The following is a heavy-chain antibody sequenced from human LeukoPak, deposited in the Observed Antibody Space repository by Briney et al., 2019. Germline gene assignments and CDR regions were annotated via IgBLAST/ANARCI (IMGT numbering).Heavy chain of an antibody. CDR2: INTNSGNP. CDR1: GYSFTNYA. D-gene: IGHD1-26*01. CDR3: ARLTGGTYLDP. V-gene: IGHV7-4-1*02. Sequence: ASVKVSCEASGYSFTNYAINWVRQAPGQGLEWMGWINTNSGNPTYAQGFTGRFVFSLDTSVSTASLQISSLEADDTAVYYCARLTGGTYLDPWGQGTLVSVSS. J-gene: IGHJ5*02.